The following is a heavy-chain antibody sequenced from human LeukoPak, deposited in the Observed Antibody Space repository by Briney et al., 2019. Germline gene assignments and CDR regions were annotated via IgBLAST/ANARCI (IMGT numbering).Heavy chain of an antibody. CDR2: ITDSGGDA. CDR1: GFPFSNYA. D-gene: IGHD2-15*01. J-gene: IGHJ4*02. V-gene: IGHV3-23*01. Sequence: LPGGSLRLSCAASGFPFSNYAMNWVRQAPGKGLEWVSSITDSGGDAYYADSVKGRFTISGDNSKNTLDLQMNSLRAEDTAVYYCAKGLKGCSGSSCYYFFDFWGQGALITVSS. CDR3: AKGLKGCSGSSCYYFFDF.